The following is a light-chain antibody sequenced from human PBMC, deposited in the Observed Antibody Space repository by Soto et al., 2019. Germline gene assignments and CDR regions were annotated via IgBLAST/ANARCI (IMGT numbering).Light chain of an antibody. CDR3: SSYTSSSTLESV. CDR2: DVS. Sequence: QSVLTQPASVSGSPGQSITISCTGTSSDVGDYNYVSWYQQHPGKAPKLMIYDVSNRPSGVSNRFSGSKSGNTASLTISGLQAEDEADYYCSSYTSSSTLESVFGTGTRSPS. V-gene: IGLV2-14*01. CDR1: SSDVGDYNY. J-gene: IGLJ1*01.